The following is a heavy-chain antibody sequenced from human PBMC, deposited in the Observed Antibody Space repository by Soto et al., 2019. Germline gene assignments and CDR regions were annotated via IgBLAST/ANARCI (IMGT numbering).Heavy chain of an antibody. CDR1: GFTFDDYA. V-gene: IGHV3-9*01. D-gene: IGHD3-16*01. J-gene: IGHJ3*02. CDR3: ARWGEADAFDI. CDR2: ISWNSGSI. Sequence: EVQLVESGGGLVQPGRSLRLSCAASGFTFDDYAMHWVRQAPGKGLEWVSGISWNSGSIGYADSVKGRFTISRDNAKNSLYLQMNSLRGEDTALYYCARWGEADAFDIWGQGTMVTVSS.